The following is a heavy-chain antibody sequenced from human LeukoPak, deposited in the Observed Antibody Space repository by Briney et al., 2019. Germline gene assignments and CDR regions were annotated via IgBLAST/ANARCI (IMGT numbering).Heavy chain of an antibody. CDR1: GFTFSNYA. Sequence: GGSLRLSCAASGFTFSNYAVMWVRQAPGQGLEWVSAITSGGAPRYADSVKGRFTISRGNSKNTLYLQMNSLRAEDTAQYFCARDPNGDYIGASEFWGRGTVVTVSS. V-gene: IGHV3-23*01. CDR2: ITSGGAP. J-gene: IGHJ3*01. D-gene: IGHD4-17*01. CDR3: ARDPNGDYIGASEF.